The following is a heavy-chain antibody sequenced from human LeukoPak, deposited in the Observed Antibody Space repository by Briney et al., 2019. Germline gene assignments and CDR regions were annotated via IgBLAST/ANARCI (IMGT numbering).Heavy chain of an antibody. CDR2: IYPGDSDT. CDR3: ARRGDSSSWYVY. J-gene: IGHJ4*02. D-gene: IGHD6-13*01. CDR1: GSSFTSYW. Sequence: PGGSLQICCQGSGSSFTSYWIGGGRQVPGKGREGMGIIYPGDSDTRYSPSFQGQVTISADKSISTAYLQWSSLKASDTAMYYCARRGDSSSWYVYWGQGTLVTVSS. V-gene: IGHV5-51*01.